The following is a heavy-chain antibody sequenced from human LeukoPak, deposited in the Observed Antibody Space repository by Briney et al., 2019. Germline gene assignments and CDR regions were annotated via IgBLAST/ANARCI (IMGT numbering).Heavy chain of an antibody. CDR1: GFTLRSSW. V-gene: IGHV3-7*01. D-gene: IGHD2-21*02. J-gene: IGHJ3*02. CDR3: ARDADPPGLSYCGGDCYGAFDI. Sequence: GGSLRLSCAASGFTLRSSWMTWGRRAPGKGLEWVANIKQDGSEKYYVDSVKGRFTISRDNAKNSLYLQMNSLRAEDTAVYYCARDADPPGLSYCGGDCYGAFDIWGQGTMVTVSS. CDR2: IKQDGSEK.